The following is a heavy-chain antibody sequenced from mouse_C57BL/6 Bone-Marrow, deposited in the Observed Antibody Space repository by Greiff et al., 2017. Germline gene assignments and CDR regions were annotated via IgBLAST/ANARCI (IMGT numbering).Heavy chain of an antibody. J-gene: IGHJ3*01. D-gene: IGHD2-4*01. Sequence: QVQLQQPGAELVKPGASVKLSCKASGYTFTSYWMHWVKQRPGQGLEWIGMIHPNSGSTNYNEKFKSKATLTVDKSSSTAYMQLSSLTSEDSAVYYCAREVYDYGGTWFAYWGQGTLVTVSA. V-gene: IGHV1-64*01. CDR3: AREVYDYGGTWFAY. CDR2: IHPNSGST. CDR1: GYTFTSYW.